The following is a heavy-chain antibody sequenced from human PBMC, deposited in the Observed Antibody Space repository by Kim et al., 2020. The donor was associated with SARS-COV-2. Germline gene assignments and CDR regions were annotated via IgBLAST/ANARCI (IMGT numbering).Heavy chain of an antibody. CDR2: T. Sequence: TYYDPARETRVTMAVDTSKNQFSLKLSSVTAADTAVYYCARHTFGGAGDIWGQGTMVTVSS. V-gene: IGHV4-39*01. CDR3: ARHTFGGAGDI. J-gene: IGHJ3*02. D-gene: IGHD3-3*01.